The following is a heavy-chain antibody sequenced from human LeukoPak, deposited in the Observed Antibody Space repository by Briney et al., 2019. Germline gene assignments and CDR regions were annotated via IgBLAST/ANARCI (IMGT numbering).Heavy chain of an antibody. CDR2: IIPIFGTA. Sequence: SVKVSCKASGYTFIAYYIHWVRQAPGQGLEWMGGIIPIFGTANYAQKFQGRVTITADESTSTAYMELSSLRSGDTAVYYCARFGYYYGSGSYYSDYWGQGTLVTVSS. D-gene: IGHD3-10*01. V-gene: IGHV1-69*13. J-gene: IGHJ4*02. CDR1: GYTFIAYY. CDR3: ARFGYYYGSGSYYSDY.